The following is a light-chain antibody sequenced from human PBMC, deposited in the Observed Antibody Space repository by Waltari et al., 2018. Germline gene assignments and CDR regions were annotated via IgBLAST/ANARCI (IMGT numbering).Light chain of an antibody. CDR1: QSVTSK. V-gene: IGKV3-15*01. CDR3: QHYNDWPPYT. Sequence: IEMTQSPATLSVSTGERANLSCRASQSVTSKLAWYQQKPGQAPRLLIHGASTRATGIPARFSGSGSGTEFTLTISSLQSEDFAVYYCQHYNDWPPYTFGQGTKLEIK. CDR2: GAS. J-gene: IGKJ2*01.